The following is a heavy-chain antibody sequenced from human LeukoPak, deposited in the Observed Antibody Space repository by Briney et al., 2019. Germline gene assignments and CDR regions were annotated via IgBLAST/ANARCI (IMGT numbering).Heavy chain of an antibody. CDR1: GGTFSSYT. CDR3: ARSWNYDFWSGFDY. Sequence: SVKVSCKASGGTFSSYTISWVRQAPGQGLEWMGRIIPILGIANYAQRFQGRVTITADKSTSTAYMELSSLRSEDTAVYYCARSWNYDFWSGFDYWGQGTLVTVSS. D-gene: IGHD3-3*01. CDR2: IIPILGIA. V-gene: IGHV1-69*02. J-gene: IGHJ4*02.